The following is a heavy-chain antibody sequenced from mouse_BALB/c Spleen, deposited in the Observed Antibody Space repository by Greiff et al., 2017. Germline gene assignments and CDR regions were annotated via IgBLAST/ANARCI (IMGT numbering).Heavy chain of an antibody. J-gene: IGHJ4*01. D-gene: IGHD1-1*01. CDR1: GFTFSSFG. CDR2: ISSGSSTI. Sequence: EVKLVESGGGLVQPGGSRKLSCAASGFTFSSFGMHWVRQAPEKGLEWVAYISSGSSTIYYADTVKGRFTISRDNPKNTLFLQMTSLRSEDTAMYYCARERDYYGYAMDYWGQGTSVTVSS. V-gene: IGHV5-17*02. CDR3: ARERDYYGYAMDY.